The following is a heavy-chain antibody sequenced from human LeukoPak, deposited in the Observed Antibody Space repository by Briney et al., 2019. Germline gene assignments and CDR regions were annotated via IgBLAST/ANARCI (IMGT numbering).Heavy chain of an antibody. CDR2: ISSSSSYI. Sequence: GGSLSLSCAASGFTISSYSMSWVRQAPGKGLEWVSSISSSSSYIYYADSVKGRFTISRDNAKNSLYLQMNSLRAEDTALYYCARDPCGGDCLYYYYYMDVWGKGTTVTVSS. CDR3: ARDPCGGDCLYYYYYMDV. CDR1: GFTISSYS. D-gene: IGHD2-21*01. J-gene: IGHJ6*03. V-gene: IGHV3-21*04.